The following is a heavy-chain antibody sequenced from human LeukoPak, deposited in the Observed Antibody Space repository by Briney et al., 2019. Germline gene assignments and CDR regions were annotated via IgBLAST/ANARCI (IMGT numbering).Heavy chain of an antibody. Sequence: GSLRLSCAASGFSFHSYGMHWVRQAPGKGLEWVATISYDGTKKYYADSVKGRFTISRDNSRSTLDLQMRSLTTEDTAVYYCAKDIWERLVLGYYGMDVWGQGTTVIVSS. CDR2: ISYDGTKK. CDR3: AKDIWERLVLGYYGMDV. J-gene: IGHJ6*02. CDR1: GFSFHSYG. D-gene: IGHD6-19*01. V-gene: IGHV3-30*18.